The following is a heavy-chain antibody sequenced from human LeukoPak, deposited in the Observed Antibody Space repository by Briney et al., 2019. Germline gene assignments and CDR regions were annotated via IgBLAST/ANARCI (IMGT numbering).Heavy chain of an antibody. CDR1: GFTFSSYG. D-gene: IGHD3-10*01. CDR3: AKGSTRGNFITMVRGVIINTFDY. V-gene: IGHV3-48*01. J-gene: IGHJ4*02. Sequence: GGSLRLSCAASGFTFSSYGMHWVRQAPGKGLEWVSYISGSGTTIYYADSVKGRFTISRDNSKNTLYLQMNSLRAEDTAVYYCAKGSTRGNFITMVRGVIINTFDYWGQGTLVTVSS. CDR2: ISGSGTTI.